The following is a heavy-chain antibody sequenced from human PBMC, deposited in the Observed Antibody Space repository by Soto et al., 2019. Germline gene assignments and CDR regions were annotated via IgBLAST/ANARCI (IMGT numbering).Heavy chain of an antibody. CDR2: IYYSGST. CDR1: GGSISSYY. D-gene: IGHD3-22*01. V-gene: IGHV4-59*01. J-gene: IGHJ4*02. Sequence: SETLSLTCTVSGGSISSYYWSWIRQPPGKGLEWIGYIYYSGSTNYNPSLKSRVTISVDTSKNQFSLKLSSVTAADTAVYYCPRANSDSSGSNFDYWGQGTLVTVSS. CDR3: PRANSDSSGSNFDY.